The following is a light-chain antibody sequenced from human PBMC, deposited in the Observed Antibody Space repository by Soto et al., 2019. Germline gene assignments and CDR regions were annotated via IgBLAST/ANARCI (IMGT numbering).Light chain of an antibody. CDR3: QQSSDLVS. CDR2: DAS. V-gene: IGKV1-33*01. CDR1: QDINNY. Sequence: DIQMTQSPSSLSASVGDRVTITCQASQDINNYVNWYQQKPGKAPKLLIFDASTLKTGVPSRFSGSGSGTDFTFSISSLHPEDIATYYCQQSSDLVSFGQGTRL. J-gene: IGKJ5*01.